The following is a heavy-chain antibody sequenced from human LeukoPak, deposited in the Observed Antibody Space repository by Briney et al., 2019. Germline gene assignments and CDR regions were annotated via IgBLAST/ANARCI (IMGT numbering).Heavy chain of an antibody. CDR3: ARGPRGIVATALDY. CDR2: INPNSGGT. V-gene: IGHV1-2*02. Sequence: ASVTVSCKASGYTFTSYGISWVRQAPGQGLEWMGWINPNSGGTNYAQKFQGRVTMTRDTSISTAYMELSRLRSDDTAVYYCARGPRGIVATALDYWGQGTLVTVSS. D-gene: IGHD5-12*01. J-gene: IGHJ4*02. CDR1: GYTFTSYG.